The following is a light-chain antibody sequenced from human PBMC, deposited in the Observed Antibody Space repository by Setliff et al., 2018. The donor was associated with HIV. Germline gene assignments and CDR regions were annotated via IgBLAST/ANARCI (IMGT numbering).Light chain of an antibody. CDR3: MQGRQDPWT. Sequence: DIVMTQSPLSLPVAPGEPASISCRSSQSLLHSNGYTYLDWYLQKPGQSPQLLIYLGSNRASGVPDRFSGSGSGTDFTLKISRVEAEDVGVYYCMQGRQDPWTFGQGTKVDIK. V-gene: IGKV2-28*01. CDR2: LGS. J-gene: IGKJ1*01. CDR1: QSLLHSNGYTY.